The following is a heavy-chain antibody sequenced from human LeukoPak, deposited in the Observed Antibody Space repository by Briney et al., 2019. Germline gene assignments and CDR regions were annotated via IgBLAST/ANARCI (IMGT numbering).Heavy chain of an antibody. CDR1: GGSFSGYY. Sequence: PSETLSLTCAVYGGSFSGYYWSWIRQPPGKGLEWIGEINHSGSTNYNPSLKSRVTISVDTSKNQFSLKLSSVTAADTAVCYCARASGTGWFDPWGQGTLVTVSS. V-gene: IGHV4-34*01. D-gene: IGHD6-13*01. CDR3: ARASGTGWFDP. J-gene: IGHJ5*02. CDR2: INHSGST.